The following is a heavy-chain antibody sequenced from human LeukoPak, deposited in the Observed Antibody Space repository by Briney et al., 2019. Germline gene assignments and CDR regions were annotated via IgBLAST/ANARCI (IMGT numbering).Heavy chain of an antibody. Sequence: GGSLRLSCAASGFSFSNYEMNWVRQAPGKGLEWVSYISSGGGTIYYADSVKGRFTISRDNAKISLYLQMNSLRAEDTAVYYCAREVGGSRAFDVWGQGTMVTVSS. CDR2: ISSGGGTI. V-gene: IGHV3-48*03. CDR1: GFSFSNYE. D-gene: IGHD6-13*01. J-gene: IGHJ3*01. CDR3: AREVGGSRAFDV.